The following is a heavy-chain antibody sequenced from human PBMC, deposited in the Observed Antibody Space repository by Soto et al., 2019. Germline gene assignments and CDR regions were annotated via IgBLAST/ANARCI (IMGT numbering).Heavy chain of an antibody. CDR2: ISSSSSYI. V-gene: IGHV3-21*01. J-gene: IGHJ6*02. Sequence: GGSLRLSCAASGFTFSSYSMNWVRQAPGKGLEWVSSISSSSSYIYYADSVKGRFTISRDNAKNPLYLQMNSLRAEDTAVYYCARDPGDFWSGYYNYYGMDVWGQGTTVTVSS. CDR3: ARDPGDFWSGYYNYYGMDV. D-gene: IGHD3-3*01. CDR1: GFTFSSYS.